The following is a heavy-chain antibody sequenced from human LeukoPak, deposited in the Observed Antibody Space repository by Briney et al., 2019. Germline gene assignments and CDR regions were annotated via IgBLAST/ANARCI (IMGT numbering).Heavy chain of an antibody. CDR2: ISWTSGSI. CDR3: LASRGDFDY. J-gene: IGHJ4*02. D-gene: IGHD3-3*02. CDR1: GFTFDDYA. Sequence: GGSLRLSCAASGFTFDDYAMHWVRQAPGKGLEWVSGISWTSGSIGYADSVKGRFTISRDNAKNSLYLQMNSLRAEDTALYYCLASRGDFDYWGQGTLVTVSS. V-gene: IGHV3-9*01.